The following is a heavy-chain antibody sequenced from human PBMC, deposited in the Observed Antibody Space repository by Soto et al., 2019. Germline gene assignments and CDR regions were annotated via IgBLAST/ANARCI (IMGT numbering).Heavy chain of an antibody. V-gene: IGHV1-46*01. CDR1: RDTFTSYY. CDR2: INPHGGST. CDR3: ARSSGGNFGIIIEGTNWFAP. J-gene: IGHJ5*02. Sequence: ASVKVSCKAPRDTFTSYYINWVRQAPGQGLEWMGAINPHGGSTAYAQKFKGRVTLTRDTSASTVYMEVSSLTSEDTAMYYCARSSGGNFGIIIEGTNWFAPWGQGXLVTV. D-gene: IGHD1-26*01.